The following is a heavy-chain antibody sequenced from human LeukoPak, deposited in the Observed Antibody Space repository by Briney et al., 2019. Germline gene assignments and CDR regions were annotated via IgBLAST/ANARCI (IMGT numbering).Heavy chain of an antibody. CDR1: GYRFSTYW. CDR3: ARLRAVGAGDYFDY. V-gene: IGHV5-51*01. D-gene: IGHD1-26*01. Sequence: GGSLTLSCTGSGYRFSTYWIGWVRQMTGKGLEWMGIIYPGDSDTRYSPSFQGQVTISADKSISTAYLQWDSLKASDTATYFCARLRAVGAGDYFDYWGQGTLVTVSS. J-gene: IGHJ4*02. CDR2: IYPGDSDT.